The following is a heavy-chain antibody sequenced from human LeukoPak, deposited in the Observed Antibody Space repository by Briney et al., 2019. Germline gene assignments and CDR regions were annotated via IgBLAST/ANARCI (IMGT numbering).Heavy chain of an antibody. V-gene: IGHV3-53*01. Sequence: GGSLRLSCAASGFTFSSYWMHWVRQAPGKGLEWVSVIYSGGGTYYADSVKGRFTFSRDNSKNTLYLQMNSLRAEDTAVYFCARGQGGSFYFDYWGQGTLVTVSS. CDR1: GFTFSSYW. CDR2: IYSGGGT. J-gene: IGHJ4*02. CDR3: ARGQGGSFYFDY. D-gene: IGHD1-26*01.